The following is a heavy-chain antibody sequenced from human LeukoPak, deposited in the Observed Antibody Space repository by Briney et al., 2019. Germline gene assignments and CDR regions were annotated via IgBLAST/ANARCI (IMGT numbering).Heavy chain of an antibody. Sequence: GGSLRLSCVVSGFTFGTYWMHWVRQAPGKGLVWVSRINGDGRETTYGDSVKGRLTISRDNSKNTLYLQMNSLRDEDSAVYYCARDAFYYGSGNFFGRGYFDYWGQGTLVTVSS. CDR3: ARDAFYYGSGNFFGRGYFDY. D-gene: IGHD3-10*01. CDR1: GFTFGTYW. J-gene: IGHJ4*02. CDR2: INGDGRET. V-gene: IGHV3-74*01.